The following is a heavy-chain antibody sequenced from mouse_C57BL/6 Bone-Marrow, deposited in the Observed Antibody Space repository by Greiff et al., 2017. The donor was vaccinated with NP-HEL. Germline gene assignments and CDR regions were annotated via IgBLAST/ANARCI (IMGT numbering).Heavy chain of an antibody. J-gene: IGHJ1*03. Sequence: VKLMESGAELAKPGASVKLSCKASGYTFNSYWMHWVKQRPGQGLEWIGYINPSSGYTKYNQKFKDKATLTADKSSSPAYMQLSSLTYEDSAVYDCASLEDFDVWGTGTTVTVSS. CDR3: ASLEDFDV. CDR1: GYTFNSYW. V-gene: IGHV1-7*01. CDR2: INPSSGYT.